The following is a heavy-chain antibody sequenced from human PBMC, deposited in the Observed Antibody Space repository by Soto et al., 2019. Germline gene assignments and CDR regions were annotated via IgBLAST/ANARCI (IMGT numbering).Heavy chain of an antibody. D-gene: IGHD2-15*01. CDR1: GFSLSTSGMC. CDR3: ARVYGGWGYDCGI. Sequence: SGPTLVNPTQTLTLTCTFSGFSLSTSGMCVSWIRQHPGKALEWLALIDWDDDKYYSTSLKTRLTISKDTSKNQVVLTMTKMDPVDTATYYWARVYGGWGYDCGIWGQGTRGTASS. CDR2: IDWDDDK. J-gene: IGHJ3*02. V-gene: IGHV2-70*01.